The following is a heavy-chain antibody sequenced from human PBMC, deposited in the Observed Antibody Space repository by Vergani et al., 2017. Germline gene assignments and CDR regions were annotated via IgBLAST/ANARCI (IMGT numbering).Heavy chain of an antibody. CDR1: GFTVSSNY. V-gene: IGHV3-53*01. CDR3: ARQDTAMVTYYYYGMDV. CDR2: IYSGGST. Sequence: EVQLVESGGGLIQPGGSLRLSCAASGFTVSSNYMSWVRQAPGKGLEWVSVIYSGGSTYYADSVKGRFTISRDNSKNTLYLQMNSLRAEDTAVYYCARQDTAMVTYYYYGMDVWGQGTTVTVSS. D-gene: IGHD5-18*01. J-gene: IGHJ6*02.